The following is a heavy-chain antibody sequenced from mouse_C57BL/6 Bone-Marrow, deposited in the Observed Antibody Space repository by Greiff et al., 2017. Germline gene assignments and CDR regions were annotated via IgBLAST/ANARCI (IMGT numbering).Heavy chain of an antibody. Sequence: QVQLQQSGAELVRPGASVKLSCKASGYTFTDYYINWVKQRPGQGLEWIARIYPGSGNTYYNEKFKGKATLTAEKSSSTAYMQLSSLTSEDSAVYFCAREGNFAWFAYWGQGTLVTVSA. V-gene: IGHV1-76*01. CDR1: GYTFTDYY. CDR3: AREGNFAWFAY. CDR2: IYPGSGNT. J-gene: IGHJ3*01.